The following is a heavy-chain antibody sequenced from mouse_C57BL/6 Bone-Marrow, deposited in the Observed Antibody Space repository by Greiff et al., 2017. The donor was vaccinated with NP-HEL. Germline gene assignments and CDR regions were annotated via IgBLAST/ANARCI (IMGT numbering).Heavy chain of an antibody. J-gene: IGHJ1*03. D-gene: IGHD1-1*01. Sequence: QVQLQQPGADLVKPGASVKLSCKASGYTFTSYWMHWVKQRPGRGLEWIGRIDPNSGDTKFNEKFKTKATLTVDKPSSTAYIQLSSLTSEDSAVYYCAGYYYGSSDWYFDIGGTGTTVTVSA. CDR3: AGYYYGSSDWYFDI. CDR1: GYTFTSYW. V-gene: IGHV1-72*01. CDR2: IDPNSGDT.